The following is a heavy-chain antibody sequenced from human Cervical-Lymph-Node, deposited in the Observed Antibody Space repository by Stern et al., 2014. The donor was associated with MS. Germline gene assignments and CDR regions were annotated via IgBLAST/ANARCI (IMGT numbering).Heavy chain of an antibody. D-gene: IGHD6-13*01. Sequence: VHLVESGAEVKKPGSSVKVSCKASGGTFSSYTISWVRQAPGQGLEWMGGIIPIFRKPNYDQKFRGRVTITADESTSPAYMELSSLRSEDTAVYYCARDRMSIAAAGTSWFDPWGQGTLVTVSS. J-gene: IGHJ5*02. CDR1: GGTFSSYT. CDR2: IIPIFRKP. CDR3: ARDRMSIAAAGTSWFDP. V-gene: IGHV1-69*01.